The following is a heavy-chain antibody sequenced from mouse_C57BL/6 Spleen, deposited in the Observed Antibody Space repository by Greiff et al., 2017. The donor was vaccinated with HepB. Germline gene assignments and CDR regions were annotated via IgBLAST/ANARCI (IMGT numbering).Heavy chain of an antibody. Sequence: VQLQQPGAELVKPGASVKMSCKASGYTFTSYWITWVKQRPGQGLEWIGDIYPGSGSTNYNEKFKSKATLTVDTSSSTAYMQLSSLTSEDSAVYYCASPVVAKGYFDYWGQGTTLTVSS. CDR3: ASPVVAKGYFDY. CDR1: GYTFTSYW. V-gene: IGHV1-55*01. CDR2: IYPGSGST. D-gene: IGHD1-1*01. J-gene: IGHJ2*01.